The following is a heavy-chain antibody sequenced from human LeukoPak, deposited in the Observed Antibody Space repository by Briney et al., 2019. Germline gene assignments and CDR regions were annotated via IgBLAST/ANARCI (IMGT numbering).Heavy chain of an antibody. V-gene: IGHV4-59*01. CDR3: ARSPPLSDFWSGSYYFDY. CDR1: GGSISSYY. Sequence: SETLSLTCTVSGGSISSYYWSWIRQPPGKGLEWIGHIYYSGSTNYNPSLKSRVTISVDTSKNQFSLKLSSVTAADTAVYYCARSPPLSDFWSGSYYFDYWGQGTLVTVSS. CDR2: IYYSGST. J-gene: IGHJ4*02. D-gene: IGHD3-3*01.